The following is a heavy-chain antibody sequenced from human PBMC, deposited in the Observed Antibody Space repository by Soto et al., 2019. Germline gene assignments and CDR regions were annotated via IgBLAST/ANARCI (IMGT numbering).Heavy chain of an antibody. Sequence: GGSLRLSCAASGFTFSSYAMSWVRQAPGKGLEWVSAISGSGGSTYYADSVKGRFTISRDNSKNTLYLQMNSLRAEDTAVYYCAKGHYYDFWSGLFDYWGQGTLVTVSS. CDR2: ISGSGGST. V-gene: IGHV3-23*01. J-gene: IGHJ4*02. CDR1: GFTFSSYA. CDR3: AKGHYYDFWSGLFDY. D-gene: IGHD3-3*01.